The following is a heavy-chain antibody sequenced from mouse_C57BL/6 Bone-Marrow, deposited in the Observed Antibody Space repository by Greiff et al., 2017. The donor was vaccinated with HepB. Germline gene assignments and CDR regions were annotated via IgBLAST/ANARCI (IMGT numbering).Heavy chain of an antibody. CDR1: GYTFTDHT. D-gene: IGHD1-1*01. J-gene: IGHJ2*01. Sequence: QVQLQQSDAELVKPGASVKISCKVSGYTFTDHTIHWMKQRPEQGLEWIGYIYPRDGSTKYNEKFKGKATLTADKSSSTAYMQLNSLTSEDSAVYFCAREGYYYGSSPYYFDYWGQGTTLTVSS. CDR3: AREGYYYGSSPYYFDY. CDR2: IYPRDGST. V-gene: IGHV1-78*01.